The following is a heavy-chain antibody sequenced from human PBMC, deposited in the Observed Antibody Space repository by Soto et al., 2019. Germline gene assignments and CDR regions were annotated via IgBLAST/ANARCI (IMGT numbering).Heavy chain of an antibody. CDR1: GFTFSSYA. V-gene: IGHV3-23*01. Sequence: EVQLLESGGGLVQPGGSLRLSCAASGFTFSSYAMSWVRQAPGKGLEWVSAISGSGGSTYYADSVKGRVTISRDNAKNPLYLQMNSLRAEDTAVYYYAKGYSYGPDYSSGNYWGQGTLVTVSS. CDR2: ISGSGGST. J-gene: IGHJ4*02. CDR3: AKGYSYGPDYSSGNY. D-gene: IGHD5-18*01.